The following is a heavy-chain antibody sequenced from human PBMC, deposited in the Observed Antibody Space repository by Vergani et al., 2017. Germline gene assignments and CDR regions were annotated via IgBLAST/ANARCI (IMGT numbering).Heavy chain of an antibody. J-gene: IGHJ3*02. CDR2: ISGSGGST. CDR3: AKGKLGAVAGPDAFDI. Sequence: EVQLVESGGGLVQPGGSLRLSCAASGFTFSSYAMSWVRQAPGKGLEWVSAISGSGGSTYYADSVKGRFTISRDNAKNSLYLQMNSLRAEDTALYYCAKGKLGAVAGPDAFDIWGQGTMVTVSS. D-gene: IGHD6-19*01. CDR1: GFTFSSYA. V-gene: IGHV3-23*04.